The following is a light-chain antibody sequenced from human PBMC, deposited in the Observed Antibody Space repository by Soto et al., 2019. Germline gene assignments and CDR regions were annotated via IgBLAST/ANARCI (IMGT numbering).Light chain of an antibody. J-gene: IGKJ2*02. Sequence: EIVLTQSPGTLSLSPGEGATVSCRASQSVNSNLLAWFQQKPGQAPRLLIHDASRRATGIPDRFSGSGSGTDFTLSISRLETGDLAVYDCHQYVSSPRTFGQATNLEIK. V-gene: IGKV3-20*01. CDR2: DAS. CDR3: HQYVSSPRT. CDR1: QSVNSNL.